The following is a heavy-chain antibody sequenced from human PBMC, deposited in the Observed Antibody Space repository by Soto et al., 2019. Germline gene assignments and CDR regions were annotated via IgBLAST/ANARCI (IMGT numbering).Heavy chain of an antibody. J-gene: IGHJ4*02. CDR3: ARRGSGHTFDY. CDR1: CASISRGGFH. CDR2: LYSGST. Sequence: PSETLSLTCAFSCASISRGGFHWGWIRQPPGQGLEWIGSLYSGSTYYNPSLKSRVTISADTSKNQFSLTLSSVTAADTAVYYCARRGSGHTFDYWGQGTLVTVSS. D-gene: IGHD3-10*01. V-gene: IGHV4-39*01.